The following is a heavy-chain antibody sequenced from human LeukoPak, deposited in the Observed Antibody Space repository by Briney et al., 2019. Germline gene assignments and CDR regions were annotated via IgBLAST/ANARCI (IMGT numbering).Heavy chain of an antibody. CDR3: AKTRGSGPFDY. D-gene: IGHD3-10*01. CDR2: IRYDGSKK. J-gene: IGHJ4*02. V-gene: IGHV3-30*02. CDR1: GFTFTSYG. Sequence: PGGSLRLSCAASGFTFTSYGMNWVRQAPGKGLEWVAFIRYDGSKKYSADSVKGRFTISRDNSKNTLYLQMNSLRAEDTAVYYCAKTRGSGPFDYWGQGTLVTVSS.